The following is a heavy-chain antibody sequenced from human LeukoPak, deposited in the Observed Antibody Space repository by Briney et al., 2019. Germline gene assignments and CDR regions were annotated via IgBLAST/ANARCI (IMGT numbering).Heavy chain of an antibody. CDR2: FYNRRSA. J-gene: IGHJ4*02. CDR1: GGSLTSGDYR. V-gene: IGHV4-39*01. Sequence: SETLSLTCSVSGGSLTSGDYRWGWNRDSPGKGLEWIGSFYNRRSAYYNPSLKSRVTISLDTSKNQFSLKLTSVTAADTAIYYCARQFDYWGPATWVTVSS. CDR3: ARQFDY.